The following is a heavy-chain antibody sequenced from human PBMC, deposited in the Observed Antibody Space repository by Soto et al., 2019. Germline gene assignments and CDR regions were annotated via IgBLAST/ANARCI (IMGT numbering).Heavy chain of an antibody. CDR1: GLTLSRFA. Sequence: QVQLVESGGGVVQPGRSLRLSCAASGLTLSRFAMHWVRQAPGKGLEWVAVIGYDGSNKDYADSVKGRFTISRDNSKNTLYLQMNSLRPEDTAVYYCARDPVNYYGSSTYGMDVWGQGTTVTVSS. D-gene: IGHD3-10*01. V-gene: IGHV3-30-3*01. CDR3: ARDPVNYYGSSTYGMDV. J-gene: IGHJ6*02. CDR2: IGYDGSNK.